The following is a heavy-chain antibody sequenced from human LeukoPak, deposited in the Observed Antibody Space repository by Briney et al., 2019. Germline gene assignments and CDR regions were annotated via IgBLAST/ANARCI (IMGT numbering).Heavy chain of an antibody. Sequence: GASVKVSCKASGYNFIDYHFHWVRQAPGQGLEWMGWINPNSGGTNYAQKFQGRVTMTRDTSISTAYMELSRLRSDDTAVYYCARDRHDYGGNPGSWGQGTLVTVSS. CDR1: GYNFIDYH. CDR3: ARDRHDYGGNPGS. D-gene: IGHD4-23*01. J-gene: IGHJ5*02. V-gene: IGHV1-2*02. CDR2: INPNSGGT.